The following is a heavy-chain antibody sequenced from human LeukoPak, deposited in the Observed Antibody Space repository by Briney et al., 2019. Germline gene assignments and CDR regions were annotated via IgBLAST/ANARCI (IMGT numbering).Heavy chain of an antibody. J-gene: IGHJ4*02. D-gene: IGHD3-10*01. CDR3: ARELSWLKVREGDFDY. CDR1: GFTFSSYA. Sequence: GGSLRLSCAASGFTFSSYAMHWVRQAPGKGLGWVAVISYDGSNKYFADSVMGRFTISRDNSKNTLSLQMNSLRTEDTAVYYCARELSWLKVREGDFDYWGQGTLVTVSS. V-gene: IGHV3-30*03. CDR2: ISYDGSNK.